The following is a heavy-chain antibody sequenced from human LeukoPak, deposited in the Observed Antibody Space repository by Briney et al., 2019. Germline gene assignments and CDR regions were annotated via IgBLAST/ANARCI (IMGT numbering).Heavy chain of an antibody. CDR1: GFTFTNAW. Sequence: NPGGSLRLSCAASGFTFTNAWMSWVRQAPGKGLDWVGRIKGKTYGGTTDYAAPVKGRFTISIDDSKNTVSLQMHSLKTEDTALYYCATGGAYYDSTGFDAFDLWGQGTMVTVSS. J-gene: IGHJ3*01. D-gene: IGHD3-22*01. V-gene: IGHV3-15*01. CDR3: ATGGAYYDSTGFDAFDL. CDR2: IKGKTYGGTT.